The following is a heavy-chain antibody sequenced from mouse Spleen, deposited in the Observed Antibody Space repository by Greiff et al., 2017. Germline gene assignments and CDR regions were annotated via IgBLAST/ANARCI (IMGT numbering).Heavy chain of an antibody. CDR2: INPSSGYT. J-gene: IGHJ3*01. Sequence: VKLMESGAELAKPGASVKLSCKASGYTFTSYWMHWVKQRPGQGLEWIGYINPSSGYTKYNQKFKDKATLTADKSSSTAYMQLSSLTYEDSAVYYCANHYYGPSTGFAYWGQGTLVTGSA. V-gene: IGHV1-7*01. CDR3: ANHYYGPSTGFAY. CDR1: GYTFTSYW. D-gene: IGHD1-2*01.